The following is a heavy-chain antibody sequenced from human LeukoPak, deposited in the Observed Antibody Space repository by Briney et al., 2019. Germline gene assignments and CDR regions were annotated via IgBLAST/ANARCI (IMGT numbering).Heavy chain of an antibody. CDR2: IYYSGST. Sequence: ETLSLTCTVSGGSISSYYWSWIRQPPGKGLEWIGYIYYSGSTNYNPSLKSRVTISVDTSKDQFSLKLSSVTAADTAVYYCAREGGSGWRRDAAFDIWGQGTMVTVSS. D-gene: IGHD6-19*01. J-gene: IGHJ3*02. CDR1: GGSISSYY. CDR3: AREGGSGWRRDAAFDI. V-gene: IGHV4-59*01.